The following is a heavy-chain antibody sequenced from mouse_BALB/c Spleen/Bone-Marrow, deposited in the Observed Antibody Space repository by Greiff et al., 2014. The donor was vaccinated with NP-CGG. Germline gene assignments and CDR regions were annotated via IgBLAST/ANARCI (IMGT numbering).Heavy chain of an antibody. D-gene: IGHD4-1*01. J-gene: IGHJ1*01. CDR2: ISHGGISA. CDR3: ARRELGGWFFDV. Sequence: EVQLVESGGGLVQPGGSLKLSCAASGFTFSSYTLSWVRQTPEKRLEWVAYISHGGISAYYADTVKGRFTISRDNAKNTLYLQMSSLKSEDTAIYHGARRELGGWFFDVWGAGTTVTVSS. CDR1: GFTFSSYT. V-gene: IGHV5-12-2*01.